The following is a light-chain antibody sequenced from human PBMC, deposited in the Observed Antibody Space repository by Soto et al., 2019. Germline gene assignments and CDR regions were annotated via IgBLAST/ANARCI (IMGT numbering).Light chain of an antibody. CDR3: QHYGTSLWT. J-gene: IGKJ1*01. V-gene: IGKV3-20*01. CDR1: QSVTSSY. CDR2: DAS. Sequence: EIVLTQSPGTLSLSPGERATLSCRASQSVTSSYLAWYQQKPGQAPRLLIYDASNRATGIPDRFSGSGSGTDFHLTISRLEPEDFAVYYCQHYGTSLWTFGPGTKVEIK.